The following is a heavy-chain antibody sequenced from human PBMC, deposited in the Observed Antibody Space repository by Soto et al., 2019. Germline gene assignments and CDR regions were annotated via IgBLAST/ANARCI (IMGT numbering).Heavy chain of an antibody. CDR3: ARRTNCSGGSCYGLNYFDY. Sequence: SVKVSCKASGGTFSSYAISWVRQAPGQGLEWMGGIIPIFGTANYAQKFQGRVTITADESTSTAYMELSSLRSEDTAVYYCARRTNCSGGSCYGLNYFDYWGQGTLVTV. D-gene: IGHD2-15*01. CDR2: IIPIFGTA. J-gene: IGHJ4*02. CDR1: GGTFSSYA. V-gene: IGHV1-69*13.